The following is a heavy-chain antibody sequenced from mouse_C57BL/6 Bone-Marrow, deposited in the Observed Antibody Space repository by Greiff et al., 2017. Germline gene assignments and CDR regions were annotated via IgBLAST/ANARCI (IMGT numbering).Heavy chain of an antibody. V-gene: IGHV1-64*01. CDR1: GYTFTSYW. D-gene: IGHD3-2*02. CDR3: ARKAQATYYYAMDY. J-gene: IGHJ4*01. Sequence: QVQLKQPGAELVKPGASVKLSCKASGYTFTSYWMHWVKQRPGQGLEWIGMIHPNSGSTNYNEKFKSKATLTVDKSSSTAYMQLSSLTSEDSAVYYCARKAQATYYYAMDYWGQGTSVTVSS. CDR2: IHPNSGST.